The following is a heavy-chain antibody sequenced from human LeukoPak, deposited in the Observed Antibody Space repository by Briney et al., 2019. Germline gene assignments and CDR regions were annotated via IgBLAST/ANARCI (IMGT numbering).Heavy chain of an antibody. V-gene: IGHV4-39*01. CDR3: ARHEEEDGYNAKTFDF. CDR2: MHYRGTT. Sequence: PSETLSLTCTVSGVSISSSNNFWGWIRQPPGKGLEWIVSMHYRGTTYYIPSLKSRVTISVDTSKNQFSLKLSSVTAADTAVYYCARHEEEDGYNAKTFDFWGQGTLVTVSS. J-gene: IGHJ4*02. CDR1: GVSISSSNNF. D-gene: IGHD5-24*01.